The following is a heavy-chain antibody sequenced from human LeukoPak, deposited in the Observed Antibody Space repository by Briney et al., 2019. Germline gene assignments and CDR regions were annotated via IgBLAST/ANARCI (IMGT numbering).Heavy chain of an antibody. CDR1: GFTVSSNY. V-gene: IGHV3-53*01. CDR3: SSTSYYYYYMDV. CDR2: IYSGGST. Sequence: PGGFLRLSCAASGFTVSSNYMSWVRQAPGRGLEWVSVIYSGGSTYYADSVKGRFTISRDNSKNTLYLQMNSLRAEDTAVYYCSSTSYYYYYMDVWGKGTTVTVSS. J-gene: IGHJ6*03. D-gene: IGHD2-2*01.